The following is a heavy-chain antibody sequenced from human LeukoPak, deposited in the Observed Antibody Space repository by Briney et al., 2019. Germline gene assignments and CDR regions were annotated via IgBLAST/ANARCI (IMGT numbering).Heavy chain of an antibody. V-gene: IGHV3-33*05. Sequence: EWVAVISYDGSNKYYADSVKGRFTISRDNSKNTLYLQMNSLRAEDTAVYYCARAGSRALDYWGQGTLVTVSS. CDR2: ISYDGSNK. CDR3: ARAGSRALDY. J-gene: IGHJ4*02.